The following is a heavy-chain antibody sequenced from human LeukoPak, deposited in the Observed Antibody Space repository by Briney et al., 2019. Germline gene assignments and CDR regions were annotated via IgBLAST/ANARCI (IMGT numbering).Heavy chain of an antibody. V-gene: IGHV1-24*01. CDR2: FDPEDGET. D-gene: IGHD6-13*01. CDR3: ATVSAAGTPLRGYYYYGMDV. J-gene: IGHJ6*02. Sequence: ASVKVPCKVSGYTLTELSMHWVRQAPGKGLEWMGGFDPEDGETIYAQKFQGRVTMTEDTSTDTAYMELSSLRSEDTAVYYCATVSAAGTPLRGYYYYGMDVWGQGTTVTVSS. CDR1: GYTLTELS.